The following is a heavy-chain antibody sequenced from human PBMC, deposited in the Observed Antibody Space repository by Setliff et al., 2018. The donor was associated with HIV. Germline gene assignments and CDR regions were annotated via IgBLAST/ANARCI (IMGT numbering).Heavy chain of an antibody. V-gene: IGHV4-34*12. CDR2: IIPSGST. J-gene: IGHJ4*02. CDR3: ARDRGGGYNNLDY. Sequence: SETLSLTCAVYGGSFSGYYWNWIRQPPGKGLEWIGEIIPSGSTNYNPSLKSRVTISVDTSKNQFSLKVSSVTAADTAVYYCARDRGGGYNNLDYWGQGTLVTVSS. D-gene: IGHD5-12*01. CDR1: GGSFSGYY.